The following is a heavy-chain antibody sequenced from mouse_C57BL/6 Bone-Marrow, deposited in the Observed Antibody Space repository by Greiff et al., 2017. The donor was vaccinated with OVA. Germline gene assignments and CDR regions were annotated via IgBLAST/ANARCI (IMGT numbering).Heavy chain of an antibody. J-gene: IGHJ1*03. Sequence: VQLQQSGPGLVQPSQSLSITCTVSGFSLTSYGVHWVRQSPGKGLEWLGVIWRGGSTDYNAAFMSRLSITKDNSKSQVFFKMNSLQADDTAIYYCAKMRLTGTFYWYFDVWGTGTTVTVSS. CDR2: IWRGGST. V-gene: IGHV2-5*01. CDR3: AKMRLTGTFYWYFDV. D-gene: IGHD4-1*01. CDR1: GFSLTSYG.